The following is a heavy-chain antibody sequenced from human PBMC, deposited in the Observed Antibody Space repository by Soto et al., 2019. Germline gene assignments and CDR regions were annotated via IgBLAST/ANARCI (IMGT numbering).Heavy chain of an antibody. D-gene: IGHD3-10*01. CDR3: AGGRSYGSGSYGYFDY. V-gene: IGHV3-11*06. CDR2: ISSSSSYT. J-gene: IGHJ4*02. CDR1: GFTFSDYY. Sequence: PGGSLRLSCAASGFTFSDYYMSWIRQAPGKGLEWVSYISSSSSYTNYADSVKGRFTISRDNAKNSLYLQMNSLRAEDTAVYYCAGGRSYGSGSYGYFDYWGQGTLVTVSS.